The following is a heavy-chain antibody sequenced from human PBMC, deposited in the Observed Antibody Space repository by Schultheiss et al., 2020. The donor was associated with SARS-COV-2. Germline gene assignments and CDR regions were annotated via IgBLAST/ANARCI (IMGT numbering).Heavy chain of an antibody. V-gene: IGHV1-69*13. D-gene: IGHD2-21*01. CDR1: GYTFTGYY. J-gene: IGHJ1*01. CDR2: IIPIFGTA. Sequence: SVKVSCKASGYTFTGYYMHWVRQAPGQGLEWMGGIIPIFGTANYAQKFQGRVTITADESTSTAYMELSSLRSEDTAVYYCARGLWWSNRDEYFQHWGQGTLVTVSS. CDR3: ARGLWWSNRDEYFQH.